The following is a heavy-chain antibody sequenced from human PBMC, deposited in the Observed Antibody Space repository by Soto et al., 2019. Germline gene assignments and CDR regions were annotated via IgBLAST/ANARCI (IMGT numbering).Heavy chain of an antibody. V-gene: IGHV4-59*08. CDR2: IYYSGGT. D-gene: IGHD2-15*01. Sequence: SETLSLTCTVSGGSISSYYWSWIRQPPGKGLEWIGYIYYSGGTNYNPSLKSRVTISVATSKNQFSLKLTSMTAADTAVYYCARHTPAISISDHWGQGTLVTVSS. J-gene: IGHJ4*02. CDR1: GGSISSYY. CDR3: ARHTPAISISDH.